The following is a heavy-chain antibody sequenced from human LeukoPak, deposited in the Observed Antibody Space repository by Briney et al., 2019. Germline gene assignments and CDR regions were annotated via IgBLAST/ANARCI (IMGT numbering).Heavy chain of an antibody. V-gene: IGHV1-2*02. D-gene: IGHD2-21*02. CDR2: INPNSGGT. Sequence: ASVKVSCKASGYTFTGYYMHWVRQAPGQGLEWMGWINPNSGGTNYAQKLQGRVTMTTDTSTSTAYMELRSLRSDDTAVYYCARDNLIQRVAGYCGGDCYSRYWGQGTLVTVSS. CDR3: ARDNLIQRVAGYCGGDCYSRY. CDR1: GYTFTGYY. J-gene: IGHJ4*02.